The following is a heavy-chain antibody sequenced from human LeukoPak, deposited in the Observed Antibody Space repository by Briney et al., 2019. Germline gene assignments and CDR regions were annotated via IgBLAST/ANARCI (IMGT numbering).Heavy chain of an antibody. CDR3: ESWCCGFDY. J-gene: IGHJ4*02. D-gene: IGHD2-8*02. Sequence: GGSLRLSCAASGFTLSSYAMHWVRQAPGKGLEWVAVISYDGSNKYYADSVKGRFTISRDNSKNTLYLQMNSLRAEDTAVYYCESWCCGFDYWGQGTLVTVSS. CDR2: ISYDGSNK. CDR1: GFTLSSYA. V-gene: IGHV3-30-3*01.